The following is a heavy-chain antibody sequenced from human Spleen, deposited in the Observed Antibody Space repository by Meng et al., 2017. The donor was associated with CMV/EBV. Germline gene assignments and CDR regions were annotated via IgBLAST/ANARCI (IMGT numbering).Heavy chain of an antibody. CDR2: ISYDGSNK. J-gene: IGHJ4*02. V-gene: IGHV3-30*04. Sequence: GGSLRLSCAASGFTFSSYAMHWVRQAPGKGLEWVAVISYDGSNKYYADSVKGRFTISRDNSKNTLYLQMHSLRAEDTAVYYCAGLVVVAEFDYWGQGTLVTVSS. CDR1: GFTFSSYA. D-gene: IGHD2-15*01. CDR3: AGLVVVAEFDY.